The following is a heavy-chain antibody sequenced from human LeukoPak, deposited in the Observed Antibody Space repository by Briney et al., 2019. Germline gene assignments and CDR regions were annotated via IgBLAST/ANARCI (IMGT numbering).Heavy chain of an antibody. Sequence: SVKVSCKASGGTFSSYAISWVRQAPGQGLEWMGGIIPIFGTANYAQKFKGRVTITADESTSTAYTELSSLRSEDTAVYYCARSRRELPPITAIFDYWGQGTLVTVSS. CDR3: ARSRRELPPITAIFDY. CDR1: GGTFSSYA. CDR2: IIPIFGTA. D-gene: IGHD1-26*01. J-gene: IGHJ4*02. V-gene: IGHV1-69*13.